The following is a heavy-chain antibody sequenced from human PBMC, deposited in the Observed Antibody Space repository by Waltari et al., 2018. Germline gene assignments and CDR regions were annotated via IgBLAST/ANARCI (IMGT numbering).Heavy chain of an antibody. CDR2: INHSGST. V-gene: IGHV4-34*01. CDR3: ARDGYSYGFY. CDR1: GGSFSGYY. D-gene: IGHD5-18*01. Sequence: QVQLQQWGAGLLKPSETLSLTCAVSGGSFSGYYWSWIRQPPGKGLEWIGEINHSGSTNYNPSLKSRVTISVDTSKNQFSLKLSSVTAADTAVYYCARDGYSYGFYWGQGTLVTVSS. J-gene: IGHJ4*02.